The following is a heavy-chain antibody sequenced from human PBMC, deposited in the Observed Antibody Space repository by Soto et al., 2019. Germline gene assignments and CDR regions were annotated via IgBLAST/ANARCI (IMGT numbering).Heavy chain of an antibody. CDR2: ISSSSSYI. D-gene: IGHD2-15*01. Sequence: EVQLVESGGGLVKPGGSLRLSCAGSGFTFSSYSMYWVRQAPGKGLELVSSISSSSSYIYYADSVKGRFTISRDNAKNSLCLQTNSLRADETAVYNCARGIKGIDYCGQGSLVTVSS. J-gene: IGHJ4*02. CDR3: ARGIKGIDY. V-gene: IGHV3-21*01. CDR1: GFTFSSYS.